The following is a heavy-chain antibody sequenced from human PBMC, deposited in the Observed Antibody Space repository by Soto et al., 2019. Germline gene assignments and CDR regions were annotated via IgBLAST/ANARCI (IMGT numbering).Heavy chain of an antibody. Sequence: PSETLSLTCTVSGGSISSSSYYWGWIRQPPGKGLEWIGSIYYSGSTYYNPSLKSRVTISVDTSKNQFSLKLSSVTAADTAVYYCARDRNSGGRPDAFDIWGQGTMVTVS. CDR1: GGSISSSSYY. CDR2: IYYSGST. D-gene: IGHD1-26*01. J-gene: IGHJ3*02. V-gene: IGHV4-39*02. CDR3: ARDRNSGGRPDAFDI.